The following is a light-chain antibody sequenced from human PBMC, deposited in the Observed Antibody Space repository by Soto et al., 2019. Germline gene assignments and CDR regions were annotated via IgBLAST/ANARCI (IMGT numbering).Light chain of an antibody. CDR2: DAS. V-gene: IGKV3-20*01. J-gene: IGKJ1*01. Sequence: EIVLTQSPGTLSLSPGERATLSCRASQSVSSYLAWYQQKPGQAPRLLIYDASNRATGIPARFSGSGSGTDFSLTISRLEPEDFAVYYCQHYDSARWTFGLGTKVDSK. CDR1: QSVSSY. CDR3: QHYDSARWT.